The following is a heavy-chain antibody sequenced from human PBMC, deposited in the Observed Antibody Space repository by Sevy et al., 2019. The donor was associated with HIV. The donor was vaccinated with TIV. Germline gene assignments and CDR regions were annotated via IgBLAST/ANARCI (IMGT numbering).Heavy chain of an antibody. Sequence: GGSLRLSCAASGFTFNSYWMSWVRQAPGKGLEWVANTKYDGSDKYYVGSVKGRFTISRDKAKKSLYLQMNSLRAEDTAVYYCAREGYGFDIWGQGTMVTVSS. CDR3: AREGYGFDI. D-gene: IGHD2-15*01. CDR1: GFTFNSYW. V-gene: IGHV3-7*01. CDR2: TKYDGSDK. J-gene: IGHJ3*02.